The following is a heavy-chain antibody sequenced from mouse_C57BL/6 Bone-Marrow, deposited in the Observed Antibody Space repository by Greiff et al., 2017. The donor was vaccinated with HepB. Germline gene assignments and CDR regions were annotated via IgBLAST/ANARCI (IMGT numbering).Heavy chain of an antibody. CDR2: IYPGSGST. CDR3: ARSLYDAMDY. CDR1: GYTFTSYW. Sequence: QVQLQQSGAELVKPGASVKMSCKASGYTFTSYWITWVKQRPGQGLEWIGDIYPGSGSTNYNEKFKSKATLTVDTSSSTAYMQLSSLTSDDSAVYYCARSLYDAMDYWGQGTSVTVSS. J-gene: IGHJ4*01. D-gene: IGHD2-12*01. V-gene: IGHV1-55*01.